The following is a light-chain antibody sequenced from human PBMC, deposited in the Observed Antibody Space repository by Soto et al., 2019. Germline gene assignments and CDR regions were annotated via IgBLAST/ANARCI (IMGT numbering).Light chain of an antibody. CDR2: DAS. J-gene: IGKJ1*01. CDR1: QSVSTF. V-gene: IGKV3-11*01. Sequence: EIVLTQSPATLSLSPGERATLSCRASQSVSTFLAWYQHKPCQAPRLLIYDASNRATGIPDRFRGSGSGTDFTLTISSLEPQDFALYYCQQGTDWPPGTFGQGTKVDIK. CDR3: QQGTDWPPGT.